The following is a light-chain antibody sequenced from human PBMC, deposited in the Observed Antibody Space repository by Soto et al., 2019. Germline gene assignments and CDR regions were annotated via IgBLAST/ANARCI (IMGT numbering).Light chain of an antibody. Sequence: QSVLTQPPSVSGAPGQRVTISCTESISNIGAGYDVHWYQQLPGTAPKLLIYGNTNRPSGVPDRFSGSKSGTSASLAITGLQAEDEADYYCQSYDSSLSAWVFGGGTQLTVL. CDR1: ISNIGAGYD. J-gene: IGLJ3*02. CDR3: QSYDSSLSAWV. CDR2: GNT. V-gene: IGLV1-40*01.